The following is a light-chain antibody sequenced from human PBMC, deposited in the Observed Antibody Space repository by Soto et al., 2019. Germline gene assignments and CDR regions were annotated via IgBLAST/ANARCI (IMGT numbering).Light chain of an antibody. CDR2: WAS. V-gene: IGKV4-1*01. CDR3: QQYYDVPRT. Sequence: DIVMTQSPDSMAVSLGERATINCKSSQSILYSPNNKNYLAWYQQKPGQPPKLLIYWASTRKSGVPDRFSGSGSGTAFTLTISSLQDEDVAVYYCQQYYDVPRTFGQGTKVEIK. J-gene: IGKJ1*01. CDR1: QSILYSPNNKNY.